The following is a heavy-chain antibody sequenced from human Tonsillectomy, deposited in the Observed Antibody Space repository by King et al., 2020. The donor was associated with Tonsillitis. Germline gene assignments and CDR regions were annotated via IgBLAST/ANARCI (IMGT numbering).Heavy chain of an antibody. D-gene: IGHD2-21*02. CDR2: INPGGGST. V-gene: IGHV1-46*01. CDR3: ARGGVTATFYYCCGMDV. J-gene: IGHJ6*02. Sequence: VQLVQSGAEVKRPGASVKVSCKASGYNFTSNYVHWVRQAPGQGLEWMGIINPGGGSTSYAQNFQGRGTMTRDTSTSTVYMELSGLRSEDTAVYYCARGGVTATFYYCCGMDVWGQGTTVTVSS. CDR1: GYNFTSNY.